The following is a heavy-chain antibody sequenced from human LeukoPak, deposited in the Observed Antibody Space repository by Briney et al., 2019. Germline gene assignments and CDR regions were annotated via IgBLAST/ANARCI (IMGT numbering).Heavy chain of an antibody. CDR1: GGSISSSSYY. D-gene: IGHD1-26*01. Sequence: PSETLSLTCTVSGGSISSSSYYWGWIRQPPGKGLEWIGSIYYSGSTYYNPSLKSRVTISVDTSKNQFSLKPSSVTAADTAVYYCVRDLVGATCFDYWGQGTLVTVSS. J-gene: IGHJ4*02. CDR2: IYYSGST. V-gene: IGHV4-39*07. CDR3: VRDLVGATCFDY.